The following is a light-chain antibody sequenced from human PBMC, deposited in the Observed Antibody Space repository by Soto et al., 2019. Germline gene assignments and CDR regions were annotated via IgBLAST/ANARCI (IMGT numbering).Light chain of an antibody. Sequence: DIQMTQSPSTLSASVGDRVTLTCRASQSVSSWVAWYQQKPGKAPRLLIHKASTLESGVPSRFSGSGSGTEFTLTITSLQPDDFATYYCQQYNSYSRTFGQGTKVDIK. J-gene: IGKJ1*01. CDR3: QQYNSYSRT. CDR1: QSVSSW. V-gene: IGKV1-5*03. CDR2: KAS.